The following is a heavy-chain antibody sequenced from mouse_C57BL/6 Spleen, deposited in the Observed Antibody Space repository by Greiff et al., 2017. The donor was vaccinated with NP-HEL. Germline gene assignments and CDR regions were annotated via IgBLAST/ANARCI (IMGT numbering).Heavy chain of an antibody. V-gene: IGHV1-69*01. CDR2: IDPSDSYT. Sequence: QVQLQQPGAELVMPGASVKLSCKASGYTFTSYWMHWVKQRPGQGLEWIGEIDPSDSYTNYNQKFKGKSTLTVDKSSSTAYMQLSSLTSEDSAVYFCARKDYSRQYYFDYWGQGTTLTVSS. D-gene: IGHD1-1*01. CDR1: GYTFTSYW. J-gene: IGHJ2*01. CDR3: ARKDYSRQYYFDY.